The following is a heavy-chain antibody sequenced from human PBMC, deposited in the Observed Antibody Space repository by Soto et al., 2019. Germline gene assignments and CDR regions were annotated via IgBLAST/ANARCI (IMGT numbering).Heavy chain of an antibody. V-gene: IGHV4-59*12. J-gene: IGHJ5*02. CDR3: ARVGDCSSTSCYGRVIWFDP. CDR2: IYYSGST. D-gene: IGHD2-2*01. Sequence: SETRSLTCTVSGGSISSYYWSWIRQPPGKGLEWIGYIYYSGSTNYNPSLKSRVTISVDTSKNQFSLKLSSVTAADTAVYYCARVGDCSSTSCYGRVIWFDPWGQGTLVTVSS. CDR1: GGSISSYY.